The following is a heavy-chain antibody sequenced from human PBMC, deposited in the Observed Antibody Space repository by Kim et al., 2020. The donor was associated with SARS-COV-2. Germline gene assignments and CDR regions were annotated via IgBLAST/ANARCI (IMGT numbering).Heavy chain of an antibody. Sequence: SETLSLTCAVSGYSISSSNWWGWIRQSPGKGLEWIGYIFKDGIAYFNPSLTSRVTLSVDTSKNQFSLNVTSVTAVDTAVYYCARKTTGFDYWGQGIMVTVSS. J-gene: IGHJ4*02. CDR3: ARKTTGFDY. CDR1: GYSISSSNW. D-gene: IGHD1-1*01. CDR2: IFKDGIA. V-gene: IGHV4-28*01.